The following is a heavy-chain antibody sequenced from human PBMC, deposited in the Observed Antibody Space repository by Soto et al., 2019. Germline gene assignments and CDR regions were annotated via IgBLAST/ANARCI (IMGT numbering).Heavy chain of an antibody. V-gene: IGHV3-30*04. CDR1: GFTFSFYS. J-gene: IGHJ4*02. Sequence: GGSLRLSCPASGFTFSFYSMHWVRQAPGKGLEWVAVISYNGRNKHYVDSVKGRFTISRDNSQDTLYLQMDSLRPDDTAVYYCARQAKIGDRSQFYFDSWGQGTLVTSPQ. CDR3: ARQAKIGDRSQFYFDS. CDR2: ISYNGRNK. D-gene: IGHD3-16*01.